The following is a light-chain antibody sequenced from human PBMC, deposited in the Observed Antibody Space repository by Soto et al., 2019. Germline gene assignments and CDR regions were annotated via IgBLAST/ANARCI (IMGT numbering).Light chain of an antibody. J-gene: IGKJ1*01. CDR2: WAS. CDR3: QQYYSTPRT. V-gene: IGKV4-1*01. Sequence: DIVMTQSPDSLALSLGERATINCKSSQSVFYSSNNKNYLAWYQQKPGQPPKXXSYWASSREAGVPDRFSGSGSGTDFTLTISSLQAADVEVYYCQQYYSTPRTFGQGTKVDIK. CDR1: QSVFYSSNNKNY.